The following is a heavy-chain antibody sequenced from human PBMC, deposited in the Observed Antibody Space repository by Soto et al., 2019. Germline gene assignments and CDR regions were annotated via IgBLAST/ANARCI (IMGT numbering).Heavy chain of an antibody. Sequence: EVQLLESGGGLVQPGGSLTLSCVASGFTFSNYAMSWVRQAPGKGLEWVSAISGSDGSTYYADSVKGRFTISRDNSKNTLYLQMNSLRAEDTAVYYCAKDSGVTMVRGVIIPPGYWGQGTLVTVSS. CDR3: AKDSGVTMVRGVIIPPGY. J-gene: IGHJ4*02. CDR1: GFTFSNYA. CDR2: ISGSDGST. D-gene: IGHD3-10*01. V-gene: IGHV3-23*01.